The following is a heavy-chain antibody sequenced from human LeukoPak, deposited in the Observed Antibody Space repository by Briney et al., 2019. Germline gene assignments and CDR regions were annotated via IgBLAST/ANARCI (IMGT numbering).Heavy chain of an antibody. CDR1: GGSITSYY. D-gene: IGHD3-10*01. Sequence: SETLSLTCTVSGGSITSYYWSWLRQPPGKGLGWIGYFYYSGSTNYNPSLQSRVTISVDTSKNQFSLKLSSVTAADTAVYYCARAGPGNTFDIWGQGTMVTVSS. V-gene: IGHV4-59*01. CDR2: FYYSGST. J-gene: IGHJ3*02. CDR3: ARAGPGNTFDI.